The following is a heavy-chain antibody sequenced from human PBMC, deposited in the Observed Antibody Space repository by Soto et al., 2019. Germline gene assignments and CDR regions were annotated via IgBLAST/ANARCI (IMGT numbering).Heavy chain of an antibody. CDR2: ISNNSSNK. CDR3: AKAGGYSGYEFDY. J-gene: IGHJ4*02. V-gene: IGHV3-21*01. D-gene: IGHD5-12*01. CDR1: GFTFSSYS. Sequence: GGSLRLSCAASGFTFSSYSMNWVRQAPGKGLEWVSSISNNSSNKYYADSVKGRFTISRDNSKNTLYLQMNSLRAEDTAVYYCAKAGGYSGYEFDYWGQGTLVTVSS.